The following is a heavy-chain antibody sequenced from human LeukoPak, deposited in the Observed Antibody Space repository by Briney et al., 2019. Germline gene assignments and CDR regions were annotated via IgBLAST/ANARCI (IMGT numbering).Heavy chain of an antibody. J-gene: IGHJ4*02. V-gene: IGHV3-7*01. D-gene: IGHD6-19*01. CDR1: GFTFSSYW. CDR3: ARDDRIAVAGTSPFDY. Sequence: GGSLRLSCAASGFTFSSYWMSWVRQAPGKGLEWVANIKQDGSEKYYVDSAKGRFTISRDNAKNSLYLQMNSLRAEDTAVYYCARDDRIAVAGTSPFDYWGQGTLVTVSS. CDR2: IKQDGSEK.